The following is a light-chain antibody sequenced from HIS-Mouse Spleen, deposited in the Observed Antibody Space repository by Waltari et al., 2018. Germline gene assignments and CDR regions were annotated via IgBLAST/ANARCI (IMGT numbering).Light chain of an antibody. CDR3: QQYNSYSRT. V-gene: IGKV1-9*01. CDR2: AAS. Sequence: DIQLTQSPSFLSASVGDRVTITCQASQGISSYLAWYQQKPGKAPKLLIYAASTLQSGVPSRFSGSGSGTEFTLTISSLQPDDFATYYCQQYNSYSRTFGQGTKVEIK. J-gene: IGKJ1*01. CDR1: QGISSY.